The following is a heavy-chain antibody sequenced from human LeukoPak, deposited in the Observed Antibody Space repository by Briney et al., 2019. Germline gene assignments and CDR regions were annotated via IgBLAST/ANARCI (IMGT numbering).Heavy chain of an antibody. Sequence: GASVKVSRKASGDTFSNYAISWVRQAPGQGLEWMAVIIPVFAIADSAQKFQGRVTITADESTSKVYMEVSSLTSEDTAVYYCARLGYDSSELDYDYYYIDVWGKGTTVTVSS. D-gene: IGHD3-22*01. CDR1: GDTFSNYA. J-gene: IGHJ6*03. CDR3: ARLGYDSSELDYDYYYIDV. V-gene: IGHV1-69*13. CDR2: IIPVFAIA.